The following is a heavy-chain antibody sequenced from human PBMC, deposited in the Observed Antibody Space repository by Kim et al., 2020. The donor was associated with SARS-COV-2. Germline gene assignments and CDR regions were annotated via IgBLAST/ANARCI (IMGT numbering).Heavy chain of an antibody. J-gene: IGHJ5*02. D-gene: IGHD3-10*01. CDR3: ARDFGSGGLENWFDP. Sequence: ASVKVSCKASGYTFTGYYMHWVRQAPGQGLEWMGWINPNSGGTNYAQKFQGRVTMTRDTSFSTAYMELNRLRSDDTAVYYCARDFGSGGLENWFDPWGQGTLVTVSS. CDR1: GYTFTGYY. V-gene: IGHV1-2*02. CDR2: INPNSGGT.